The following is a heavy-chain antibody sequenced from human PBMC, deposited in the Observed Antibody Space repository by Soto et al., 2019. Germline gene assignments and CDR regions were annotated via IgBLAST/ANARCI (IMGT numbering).Heavy chain of an antibody. CDR1: GGTFSSYA. CDR3: ARDQNGDYNFDY. CDR2: IIPIPGIA. Sequence: GASVKVSCKASGGTFSSYAISWVRQAPGQGLEWMGGIIPIPGIANYAQKFQGRVTITADKSTSTAYMELSSLRSEDTAVYYCARDQNGDYNFDYWGQGTLVTVSS. V-gene: IGHV1-69*10. J-gene: IGHJ4*02. D-gene: IGHD4-17*01.